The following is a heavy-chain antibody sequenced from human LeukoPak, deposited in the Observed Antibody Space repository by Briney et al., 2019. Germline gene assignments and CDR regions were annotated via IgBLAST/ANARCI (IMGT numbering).Heavy chain of an antibody. CDR1: GYTFTGYY. J-gene: IGHJ4*02. CDR3: ARGVESWSDYCDY. Sequence: ASAKVSCKASGYTFTGYYMHWVRQAPGQGLEWMGWINPNSGGTNYAQKFQGRVTMTRDTSISTAYMELSRLRSDDTAVYYCARGVESWSDYCDYWGQGTLVTVSS. V-gene: IGHV1-2*02. D-gene: IGHD3-3*01. CDR2: INPNSGGT.